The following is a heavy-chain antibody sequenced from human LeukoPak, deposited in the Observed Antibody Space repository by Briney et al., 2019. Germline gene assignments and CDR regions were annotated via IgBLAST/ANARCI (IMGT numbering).Heavy chain of an antibody. D-gene: IGHD1-26*01. Sequence: GASVKVSCKASGYTFTSYAMNWVRQAPGQGLEWMGWINPNSGGTNYAQKFQGRVTMTRDTSISTAYMELSRLRSDDTAVYYCATAGLSWNYSGSYVIDAFDIWGQGTMVTVSS. CDR3: ATAGLSWNYSGSYVIDAFDI. CDR1: GYTFTSYA. CDR2: INPNSGGT. V-gene: IGHV1-2*02. J-gene: IGHJ3*02.